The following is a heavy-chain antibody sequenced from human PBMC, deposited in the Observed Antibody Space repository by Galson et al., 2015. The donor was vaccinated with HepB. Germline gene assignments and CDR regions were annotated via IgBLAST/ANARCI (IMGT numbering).Heavy chain of an antibody. Sequence: SLRLSCAASGFTFDDYGMSWVRQAPGKGLEWVSGISWNAGSTGYAGSVKGRFTISRDNAKNSLYLQMNSLRAEDTALYHCARDLCSGGSCYSPPLDYWGQGTLVTVSS. J-gene: IGHJ4*02. CDR1: GFTFDDYG. CDR3: ARDLCSGGSCYSPPLDY. D-gene: IGHD2-15*01. V-gene: IGHV3-20*01. CDR2: ISWNAGST.